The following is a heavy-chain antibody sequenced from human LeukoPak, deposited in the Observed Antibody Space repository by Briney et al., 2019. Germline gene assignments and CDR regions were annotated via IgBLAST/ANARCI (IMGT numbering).Heavy chain of an antibody. V-gene: IGHV4-34*01. CDR1: GGSFSGYY. CDR3: AGGGTIFGVALPRLNWFDP. D-gene: IGHD3-3*01. J-gene: IGHJ5*02. Sequence: SETLSLTCAVYGGSFSGYYWSWIRQPPGKGLEWIEEINHSGSTNYNPSLQSRVTISVDTSKNQFSLKLSSVTAADTAVYYCAGGGTIFGVALPRLNWFDPWGQGTLVTVSS. CDR2: INHSGST.